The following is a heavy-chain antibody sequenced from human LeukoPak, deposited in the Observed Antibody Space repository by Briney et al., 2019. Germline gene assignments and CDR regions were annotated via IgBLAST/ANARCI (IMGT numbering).Heavy chain of an antibody. J-gene: IGHJ6*03. D-gene: IGHD6-13*01. V-gene: IGHV1-69*06. CDR2: IIPIFGTA. Sequence: SVKVSCKASGYTFTSYGISWVRQAPGQGLEWMGGIIPIFGTANYAQKFQGRVTITADKSTSTAYMELSSLRSEDTAVYYCARVRIAAAGTFPWYYYYYMDVWGKGTTVTVSS. CDR1: GYTFTSYG. CDR3: ARVRIAAAGTFPWYYYYYMDV.